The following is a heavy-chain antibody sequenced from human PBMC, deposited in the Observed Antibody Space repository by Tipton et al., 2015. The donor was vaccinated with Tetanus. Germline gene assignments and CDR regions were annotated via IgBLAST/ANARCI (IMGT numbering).Heavy chain of an antibody. J-gene: IGHJ4*02. CDR2: IYYTGRT. CDR1: GGSISNYY. V-gene: IGHV4-59*01. CDR3: ARTQGSALIDY. Sequence: TLSLTCTVSGGSISNYYWSWIQQPPGKRLEWIGYIYYTGRTDYNPSLKSRVTISLDTSKNQFSLKLSSVTAADTAVYYCARTQGSALIDYWGQGTLVTVSS. D-gene: IGHD2-8*01.